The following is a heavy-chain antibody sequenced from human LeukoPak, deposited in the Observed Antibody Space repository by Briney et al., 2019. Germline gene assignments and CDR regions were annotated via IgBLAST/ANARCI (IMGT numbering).Heavy chain of an antibody. Sequence: GGSLRLSCADSVVTLRSYSMYWVPQAPGKGLEWVSSISSSSYIYYADSVKGRFTISRDTAKNSLYLQMNRLRAEDTAVYYCATATGGKIDDAFDIWGQGTMVTVSS. V-gene: IGHV3-21*01. CDR1: VVTLRSYS. CDR3: ATATGGKIDDAFDI. D-gene: IGHD2/OR15-2a*01. CDR2: ISSSSYI. J-gene: IGHJ3*02.